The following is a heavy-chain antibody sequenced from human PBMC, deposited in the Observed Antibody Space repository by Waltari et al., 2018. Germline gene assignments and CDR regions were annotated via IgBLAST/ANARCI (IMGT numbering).Heavy chain of an antibody. Sequence: EVQLVESGGGLIQPGGSLRLSCAASGFTVSSNYMSWVRQAPGKGLEWVSVIYSGCSTYYADSVKGRFTISRDNSKNTLYLQMNSLRAEDTAVYYCARDLSKATPYGMDVWGQGTTVIVSS. V-gene: IGHV3-53*01. CDR1: GFTVSSNY. CDR3: ARDLSKATPYGMDV. CDR2: IYSGCST. J-gene: IGHJ6*02.